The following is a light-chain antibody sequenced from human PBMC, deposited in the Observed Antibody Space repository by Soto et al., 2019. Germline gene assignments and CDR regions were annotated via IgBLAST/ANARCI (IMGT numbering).Light chain of an antibody. Sequence: QSVLTQPASVSGSPGQSITISCTGTSRDVGTYSLVSWYQQHPGKAPKLLVYEIFRRPSGVSDRFSGSKSGNTASLTISGLQSEDEADYYCCSYAGSSTYVFGIGTKVTVL. CDR3: CSYAGSSTYV. J-gene: IGLJ1*01. V-gene: IGLV2-23*02. CDR2: EIF. CDR1: SRDVGTYSL.